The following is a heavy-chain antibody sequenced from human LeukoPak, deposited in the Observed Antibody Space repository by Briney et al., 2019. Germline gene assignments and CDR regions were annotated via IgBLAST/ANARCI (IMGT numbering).Heavy chain of an antibody. J-gene: IGHJ4*02. Sequence: PGGSLRLSCAASGFTFSSYAMSWVRQAPGKGLEWVSSISGSDSKTYYADSVKGRFTISRDNAKNTVYLQMNSLRAEDTAIYYCAKDAANYPFFFDFWGQGTPVTVSS. CDR2: ISGSDSKT. V-gene: IGHV3-23*01. CDR3: AKDAANYPFFFDF. D-gene: IGHD4/OR15-4a*01. CDR1: GFTFSSYA.